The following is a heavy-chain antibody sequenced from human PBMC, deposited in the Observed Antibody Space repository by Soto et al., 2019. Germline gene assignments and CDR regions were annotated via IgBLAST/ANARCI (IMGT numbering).Heavy chain of an antibody. Sequence: SVKVSCKASGGTFSSYAISWVRQAPGQGLEWMGGIIPISGTANYAQKFQGRVTITADKSTSTAYMELSSLRSEDTAVYYCARAEGSGYYLYYYYGMDVWGQGTTVTVSS. CDR3: ARAEGSGYYLYYYYGMDV. CDR1: GGTFSSYA. J-gene: IGHJ6*02. V-gene: IGHV1-69*06. CDR2: IIPISGTA. D-gene: IGHD3-22*01.